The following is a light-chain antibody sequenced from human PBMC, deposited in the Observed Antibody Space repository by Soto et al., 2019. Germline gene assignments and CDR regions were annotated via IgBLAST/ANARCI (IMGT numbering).Light chain of an antibody. J-gene: IGKJ1*01. CDR1: QSVSSY. CDR2: GAS. V-gene: IGKV3-20*01. Sequence: EIVLTQSPGTLSLSPGERATLSCRASQSVSSYLAWYQQKPGQAPRLLIYGASTRATGVPDRFSGSGSGTDFTLTISRLESEDFAVYFCQQYDSSPRTFGQGTKVDIK. CDR3: QQYDSSPRT.